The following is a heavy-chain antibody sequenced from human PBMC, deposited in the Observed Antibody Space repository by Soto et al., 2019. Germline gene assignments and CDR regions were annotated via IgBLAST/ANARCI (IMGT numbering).Heavy chain of an antibody. CDR1: GGSISSISNHY. V-gene: IGHV4-59*08. Sequence: QVQLQESGPGLVKPSETLSLTCTVSGGSISSISNHYCSWIRQPPGKGLEWIGYISYSGYTSYNPSLKCRVIISVDTAKNQVSLNLASVTAADTAVYYCATQGFGVLHGLVDVWGQGTTVTGSS. J-gene: IGHJ6*02. CDR3: ATQGFGVLHGLVDV. CDR2: ISYSGYT. D-gene: IGHD3-10*01.